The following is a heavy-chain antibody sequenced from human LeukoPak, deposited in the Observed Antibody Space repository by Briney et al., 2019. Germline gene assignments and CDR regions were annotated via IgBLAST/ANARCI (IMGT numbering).Heavy chain of an antibody. D-gene: IGHD4-17*01. CDR2: ISYIWST. CDR3: ARALVTVTKASAI. J-gene: IGHJ6*02. V-gene: IGHV4-59*11. Sequence: SETLSLTCTVSTDSFSSHYWTCIQQPPGKGLEWTGHISYIWSTNYHPSLKSRFTISIDTSNNHFSLKLTPATAAATAAYYCARALVTVTKASAIWGHATTVSVSS. CDR1: TDSFSSHY.